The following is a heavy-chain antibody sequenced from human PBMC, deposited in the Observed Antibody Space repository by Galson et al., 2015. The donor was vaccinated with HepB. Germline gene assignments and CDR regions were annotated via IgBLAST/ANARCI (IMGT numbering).Heavy chain of an antibody. CDR3: TRGRYDFCVRWFDP. J-gene: IGHJ5*02. Sequence: SLRLSCTASGFIFSDYEMNWVRQAPGQGLEWLSYISNGGSTTPYADSVQGRFTITRDNANNTAYLQMNSLRAEDTAVYYCTRGRYDFCVRWFDPWGQGTLITVSS. CDR2: ISNGGSTT. D-gene: IGHD3-22*01. CDR1: GFIFSDYE. V-gene: IGHV3-48*03.